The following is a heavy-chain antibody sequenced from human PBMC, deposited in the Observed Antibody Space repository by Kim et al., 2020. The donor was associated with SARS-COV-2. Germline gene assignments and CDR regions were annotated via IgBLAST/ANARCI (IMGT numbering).Heavy chain of an antibody. J-gene: IGHJ4*02. V-gene: IGHV3-53*01. CDR2: YSGGNP. D-gene: IGHD2-15*01. Sequence: YSGGNPYYTASVLGPFTISRDNSKNPLYLQMTSLRADDTAVYYCVRDAGGYWGQGTLVTVPT. CDR3: VRDAGGY.